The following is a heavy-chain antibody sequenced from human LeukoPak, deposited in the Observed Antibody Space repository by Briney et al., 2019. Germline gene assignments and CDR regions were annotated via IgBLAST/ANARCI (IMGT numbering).Heavy chain of an antibody. CDR1: GFTFSNYA. D-gene: IGHD3-10*01. J-gene: IGHJ4*02. V-gene: IGHV3-23*01. CDR3: AKSGEKSIYYGSGSHYGY. Sequence: PGGSLRLSCAASGFTFSNYAMSWVRQAPGKGLEWVSCISGSGSSTYYADSVKGRFTISRDNSKKTLYLQMNSLRAEDTAVYYCAKSGEKSIYYGSGSHYGYWGQGTLVTVSS. CDR2: ISGSGSST.